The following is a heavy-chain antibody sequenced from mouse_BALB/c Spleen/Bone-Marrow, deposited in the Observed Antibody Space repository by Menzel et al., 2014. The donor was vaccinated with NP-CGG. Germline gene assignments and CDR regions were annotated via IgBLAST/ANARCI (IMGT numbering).Heavy chain of an antibody. D-gene: IGHD1-1*01. Sequence: VQLQQSGPGLVEPSQSLSLTCTVTGYSITSDYAWNWIRQFPGNKLEWMGYISYSGSTSYNPSLKSRISITRDTSKNQFFLQLNSVTTEDTATYYCARSVYYGSSYVDYWGQGTTLTVSS. V-gene: IGHV3-2*02. CDR2: ISYSGST. CDR3: ARSVYYGSSYVDY. J-gene: IGHJ2*01. CDR1: GYSITSDYA.